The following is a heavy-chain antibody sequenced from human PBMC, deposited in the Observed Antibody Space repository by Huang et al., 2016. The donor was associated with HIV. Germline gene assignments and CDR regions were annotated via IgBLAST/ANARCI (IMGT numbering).Heavy chain of an antibody. V-gene: IGHV1-69*01. D-gene: IGHD6-6*01. CDR3: ARGRTRSSLYDSYYGLDV. CDR2: ISPIFGTA. Sequence: QVQLVQSGAEVKKPGSSVKVSCKASGGTFSTYAIRWVRQAPGQGLEWMGGISPIFGTANYAQKFQGTVTITADEFTSTAYMELSSLRSEDTALYYCARGRTRSSLYDSYYGLDVWGQGTTVTVSS. CDR1: GGTFSTYA. J-gene: IGHJ6*02.